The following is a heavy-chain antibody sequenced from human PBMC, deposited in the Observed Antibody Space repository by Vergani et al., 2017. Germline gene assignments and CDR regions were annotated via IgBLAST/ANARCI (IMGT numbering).Heavy chain of an antibody. CDR3: AGSNCYYGMDV. CDR2: IIPILGIA. V-gene: IGHV1-69*02. J-gene: IGHJ6*02. CDR1: GGTFSSYT. Sequence: QVQLVQSGAEVKKPGSSVKVSCKASGGTFSSYTISWVRQAPGQGLEWMGRIIPILGIANYAQKFQGRVTITADKSTNTVYMELSSLKASDTAMYYCAGSNCYYGMDVWGQGTTVTVSS.